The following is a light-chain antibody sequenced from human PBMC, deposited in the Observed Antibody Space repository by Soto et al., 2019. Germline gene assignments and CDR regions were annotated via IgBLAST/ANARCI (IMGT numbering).Light chain of an antibody. CDR3: LQYGSSPPWT. V-gene: IGKV3-20*01. CDR1: QSVSSTY. J-gene: IGKJ1*01. CDR2: GAS. Sequence: EIVLTQSPGTLSLSPGERATLSCRASQSVSSTYLAWYQQKPGQAPRLLIYGASSRATGIPDRFSGSGSGTDFTLTNTRLEPEDFAMYYCLQYGSSPPWTFGQGTKVEIK.